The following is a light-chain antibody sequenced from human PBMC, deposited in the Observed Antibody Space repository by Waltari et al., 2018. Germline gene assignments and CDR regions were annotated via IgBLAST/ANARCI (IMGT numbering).Light chain of an antibody. Sequence: EIVLTQSPGTASLSPGERATLSCRASQSVGSSSLAWYQQQPGQAPRLVIYRASRRATGIPDRFSGSGSGTDFSLTISRLEPEDFAVYYCQQHGTLPATFGQGTKVEIK. CDR3: QQHGTLPAT. J-gene: IGKJ1*01. CDR2: RAS. V-gene: IGKV3-20*01. CDR1: QSVGSSS.